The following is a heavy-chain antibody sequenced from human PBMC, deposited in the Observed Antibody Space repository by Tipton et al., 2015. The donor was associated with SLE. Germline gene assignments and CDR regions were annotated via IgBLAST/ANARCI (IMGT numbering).Heavy chain of an antibody. CDR1: GGSISSYY. J-gene: IGHJ4*02. CDR2: ITHIGST. V-gene: IGHV4-34*01. Sequence: TLSLTCTVSGGSISSYYWSWIRQPPGKGLEWIGDITHIGSTNYNPSLKSRVTISVDTSKNQFSLNLNSVTAADTAVYFCARGPPGSLDYWGQGTLVTVSS. CDR3: ARGPPGSLDY.